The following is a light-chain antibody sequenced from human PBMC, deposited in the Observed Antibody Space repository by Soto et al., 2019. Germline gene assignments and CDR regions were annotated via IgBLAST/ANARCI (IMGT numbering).Light chain of an antibody. V-gene: IGLV9-49*01. J-gene: IGLJ2*01. Sequence: QPVLTQPPSASASLGASVTLTCTLSSGYSNYKVDWYQQRPGKGPRFVMRVGTGGIVGSKGDGIPDRFSVLGSGLNRYLTIKNIQEEDESDYHCGADHGSGSNFCVVFGGGTQLTVL. CDR2: VGTGGIVG. CDR1: SGYSNYK. CDR3: GADHGSGSNFCVV.